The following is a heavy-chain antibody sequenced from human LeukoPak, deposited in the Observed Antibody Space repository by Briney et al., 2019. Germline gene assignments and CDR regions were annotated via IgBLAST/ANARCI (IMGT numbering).Heavy chain of an antibody. CDR3: ALWSYYYYGLDV. CDR1: GFTFSDRD. J-gene: IGHJ6*02. D-gene: IGHD5-18*01. Sequence: PGGSLRLSCAASGFTFSDRDMDWVRQAPGKGLEWVGRSRNKAKSHTTEYAASVKGRFTISRDNSNNSVWLQMNSLKGEDTAVYYCALWSYYYYGLDVWGQGTTVTVSS. V-gene: IGHV3-72*01. CDR2: SRNKAKSHTT.